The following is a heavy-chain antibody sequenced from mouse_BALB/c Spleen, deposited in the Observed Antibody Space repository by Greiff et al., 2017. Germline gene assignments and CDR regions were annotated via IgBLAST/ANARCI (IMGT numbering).Heavy chain of an antibody. Sequence: VKLVESGPGLVAPSQSLSITCTVSGFSLTSYGVHWVRQPPGKGLEWLGVIWAGGSTNYNSALMSRLSISKDNSKSQVFLKMNSLQTDDTAMYYCARVYYGNYVRAMDYWGQGTSVTVSS. V-gene: IGHV2-9*02. CDR2: IWAGGST. D-gene: IGHD2-1*01. CDR1: GFSLTSYG. CDR3: ARVYYGNYVRAMDY. J-gene: IGHJ4*01.